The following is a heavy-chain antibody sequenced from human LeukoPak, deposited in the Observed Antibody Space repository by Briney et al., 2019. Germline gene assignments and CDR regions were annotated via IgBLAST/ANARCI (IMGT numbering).Heavy chain of an antibody. CDR1: GYTFTSYF. J-gene: IGHJ4*02. CDR3: ATAKFGGKSYFDY. V-gene: IGHV1-46*01. CDR2: LTPSGSST. D-gene: IGHD4-23*01. Sequence: ASVKLSCKASGYTFTSYFIHWVRQAPGQGLEWMGILTPSGSSTNYSQTYQGRVTMTRDTSTNTVYMELNSLRSEDTAVYYCATAKFGGKSYFDYWGQGTLVTVSS.